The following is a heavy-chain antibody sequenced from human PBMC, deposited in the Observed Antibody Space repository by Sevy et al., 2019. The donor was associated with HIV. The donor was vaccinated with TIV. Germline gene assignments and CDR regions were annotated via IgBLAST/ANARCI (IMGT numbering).Heavy chain of an antibody. Sequence: GGSLRLSCAASGFTFSSYALLGVRQAPGKGLEGVSLISYDGIKKYYSDSVKGRFAISRDESKTTLFLQMNSLRSEDTAIYYCARVGVSYCTDDCYHRFDYWGRGTLVTVSS. J-gene: IGHJ4*02. CDR2: ISYDGIKK. CDR3: ARVGVSYCTDDCYHRFDY. CDR1: GFTFSSYA. V-gene: IGHV3-30*09. D-gene: IGHD2-21*02.